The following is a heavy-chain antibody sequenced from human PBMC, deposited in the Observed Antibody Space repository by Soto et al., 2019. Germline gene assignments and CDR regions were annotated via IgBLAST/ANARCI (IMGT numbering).Heavy chain of an antibody. CDR3: ATPLGYCSGGSCGREDY. V-gene: IGHV3-23*01. CDR2: ISGSGGST. Sequence: GGSLRLSCAASGFTFSSYAMSWVRQAPGKGLEWVSAISGSGGSTYYADSVKGRFTISRDNSKNTLYLQMNSLRAEDTAVYYCATPLGYCSGGSCGREDYWGQGTLVTVSS. J-gene: IGHJ4*02. D-gene: IGHD2-15*01. CDR1: GFTFSSYA.